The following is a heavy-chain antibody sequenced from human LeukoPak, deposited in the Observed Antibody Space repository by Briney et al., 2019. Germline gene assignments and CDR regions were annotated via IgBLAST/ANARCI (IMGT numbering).Heavy chain of an antibody. D-gene: IGHD3-3*01. V-gene: IGHV4-31*03. J-gene: IGHJ6*02. CDR3: ARENFWHPKYYYGMDV. Sequence: SQTLSLTCTVSGGSIRSAAYYWSWIRQPPGKGLEGIGYIYYSGSTYYNPSLKSRVTISVDTSKNQFSLKLSSVTAADTAVYYCARENFWHPKYYYGMDVWGQGTTVSVSS. CDR1: GGSIRSAAYY. CDR2: IYYSGST.